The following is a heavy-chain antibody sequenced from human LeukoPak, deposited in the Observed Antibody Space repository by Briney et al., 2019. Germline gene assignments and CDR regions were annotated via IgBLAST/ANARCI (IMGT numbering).Heavy chain of an antibody. V-gene: IGHV4-59*01. CDR2: IYYSGST. J-gene: IGHJ6*04. D-gene: IGHD5-12*01. CDR3: ARDTSGYERWTGYYYYYGMDV. CDR1: GGSISSYY. Sequence: SETLSLTCTVSGGSISSYYWSWIRQPPGKGLEWIGYIYYSGSTNYNPSLKSRVTISVDTSKNQFSLKLSSVTAADTAVYYCARDTSGYERWTGYYYYYGMDVWGKGTTVTVSS.